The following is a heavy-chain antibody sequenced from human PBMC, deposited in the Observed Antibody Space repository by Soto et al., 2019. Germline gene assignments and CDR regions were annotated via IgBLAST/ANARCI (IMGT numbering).Heavy chain of an antibody. Sequence: PGGSLRLSCAASGFTVSNNYMSWVRQAPRKGLEWVSVIYSGGSTYYADSVKGRFTISRDNSKNTLYLQMNSLRAEDTAVYYCARDPAVAAAYFDYWGQGTLVTVSS. D-gene: IGHD6-19*01. J-gene: IGHJ4*02. V-gene: IGHV3-53*01. CDR2: IYSGGST. CDR1: GFTVSNNY. CDR3: ARDPAVAAAYFDY.